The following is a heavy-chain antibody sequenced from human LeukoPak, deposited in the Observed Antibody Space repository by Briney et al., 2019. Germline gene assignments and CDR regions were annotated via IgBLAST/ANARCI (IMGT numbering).Heavy chain of an antibody. CDR3: ARNYYDSSGYYYSLGY. J-gene: IGHJ4*02. Sequence: GRSLRLSCAASGFTFSSYAMHWVRQAPGKGLEWVAVISYDGRNKYYADSVKGRFTISRDNSKNTLYLQMNSLRAEDTAVYYCARNYYDSSGYYYSLGYWGQGTLVTVSS. CDR1: GFTFSSYA. CDR2: ISYDGRNK. V-gene: IGHV3-30*04. D-gene: IGHD3-22*01.